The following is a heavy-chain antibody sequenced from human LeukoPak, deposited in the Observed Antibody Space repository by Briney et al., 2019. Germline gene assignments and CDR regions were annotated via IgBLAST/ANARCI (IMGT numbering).Heavy chain of an antibody. CDR3: VRGLDYFDY. CDR1: GFSFSSYW. Sequence: GGSLRLSCAASGFSFSSYWMHWVRQAPGKGLVWVSRINIDGSTTTYADSVKGRFTISRDNAKNTLSLQMNSLRAEDTAVYYCVRGLDYFDYWGQGTLVTVSS. CDR2: INIDGSTT. V-gene: IGHV3-74*01. J-gene: IGHJ4*02. D-gene: IGHD6-6*01.